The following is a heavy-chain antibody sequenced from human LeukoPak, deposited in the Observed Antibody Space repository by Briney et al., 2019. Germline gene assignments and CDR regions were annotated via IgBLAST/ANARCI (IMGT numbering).Heavy chain of an antibody. CDR1: GGSIGSHY. D-gene: IGHD3-3*01. CDR2: IYYIGTT. Sequence: SETLSLTCTVSGGSIGSHYWSWFRQPPGKGLEWIGYIYYIGTTDYNPSLKSRVTVSVDTSKNQFSLKLSSVTAADTAVYYCARDWSIFGARDWFDPWGQGTLVTVSS. CDR3: ARDWSIFGARDWFDP. V-gene: IGHV4-59*11. J-gene: IGHJ5*02.